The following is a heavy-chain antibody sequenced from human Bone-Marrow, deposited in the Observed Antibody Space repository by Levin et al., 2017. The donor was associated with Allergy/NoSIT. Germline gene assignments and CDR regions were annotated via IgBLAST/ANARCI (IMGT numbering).Heavy chain of an antibody. CDR2: INHSGST. V-gene: IGHV4-39*01. D-gene: IGHD3-22*01. J-gene: IGHJ4*02. Sequence: SETLSLTCTVSGASVSSTSYYWGWIRQSPGRGLEWIGTINHSGSTYYNPSLRSRVTISVDTSKNQFSLKLSSVTAADTALYYCASGISSVWGEDFYDDSGYYLPSDYWGQGTLVTVSS. CDR1: GASVSSTSYY. CDR3: ASGISSVWGEDFYDDSGYYLPSDY.